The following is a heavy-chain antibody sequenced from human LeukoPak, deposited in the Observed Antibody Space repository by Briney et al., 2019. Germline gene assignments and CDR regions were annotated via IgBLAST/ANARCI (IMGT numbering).Heavy chain of an antibody. J-gene: IGHJ3*02. D-gene: IGHD2-15*01. CDR3: ARAGVVVVAADHDAFDI. CDR1: GGSFSSYY. V-gene: IGHV4-59*01. CDR2: IYYSGST. Sequence: PSQTLSLTRTVSGGSFSSYYWSWIRQPPGKGLEWIGYIYYSGSTNYNPSLKSRVTISVDTSKNQFSLKLSSVTAADTAVYYCARAGVVVVAADHDAFDIWGQGTMVTVSS.